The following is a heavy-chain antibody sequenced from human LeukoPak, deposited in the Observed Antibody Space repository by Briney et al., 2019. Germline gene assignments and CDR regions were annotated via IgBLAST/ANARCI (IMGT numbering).Heavy chain of an antibody. V-gene: IGHV3-30*04. CDR3: AKDDAWLRFGE. CDR2: ISYDGSNK. J-gene: IGHJ4*02. D-gene: IGHD3-10*01. Sequence: PGGSLRLSCAASGFTFSNYAMNWVRQAPGKGLEWVAIISYDGSNKYYADSVKGRFTISRDNSKNTLYLEVISLTAEDTAVYYCAKDDAWLRFGEWSQGTLVTVSS. CDR1: GFTFSNYA.